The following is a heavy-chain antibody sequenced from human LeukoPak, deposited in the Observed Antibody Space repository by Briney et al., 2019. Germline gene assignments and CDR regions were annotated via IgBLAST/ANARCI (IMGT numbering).Heavy chain of an antibody. CDR2: ITSGLTP. CDR1: GLTFSDYA. V-gene: IGHV3-23*01. J-gene: IGHJ4*02. Sequence: PGGSLRLSCAASGLTFSDYAMSWFRQAPGKGLEWVSGITSGLTPHYADSVKGRFTISRDNSKNTFHLQLNSLRAEDTAVYYCAKDYSDSRVADVFFEYWGQGTLVTVSS. D-gene: IGHD2-15*01. CDR3: AKDYSDSRVADVFFEY.